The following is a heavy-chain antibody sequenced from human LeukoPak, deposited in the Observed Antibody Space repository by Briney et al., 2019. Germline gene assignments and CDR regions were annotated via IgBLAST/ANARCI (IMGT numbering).Heavy chain of an antibody. CDR2: ISNSGTTI. Sequence: GGSLRLSCAASGFTFSSYWMHWVRQAPGKGLEWVSYISNSGTTIYSADSVKGRFTISRDNAKNSLYLQMNSLRADDTAVYYCARGGVWFGDPIDYWGQGTLVTVSS. CDR1: GFTFSSYW. CDR3: ARGGVWFGDPIDY. V-gene: IGHV3-48*04. J-gene: IGHJ4*02. D-gene: IGHD3-10*01.